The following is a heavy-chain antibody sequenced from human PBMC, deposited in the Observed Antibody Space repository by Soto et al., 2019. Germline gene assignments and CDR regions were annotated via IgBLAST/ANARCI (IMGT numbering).Heavy chain of an antibody. CDR1: GGTFSSYA. Sequence: QVQLVQSGAEVKKPGSSVKVSCKASGGTFSSYAISWVRQAPGQGLECMGGIIPMFGTAHYAQKFQGRVTITADESSRTFYMELSSLRSEDTAVYYCARFSPPRGYYAYWGQGTLVTVSS. CDR2: IIPMFGTA. V-gene: IGHV1-69*01. J-gene: IGHJ4*02. D-gene: IGHD3-22*01. CDR3: ARFSPPRGYYAY.